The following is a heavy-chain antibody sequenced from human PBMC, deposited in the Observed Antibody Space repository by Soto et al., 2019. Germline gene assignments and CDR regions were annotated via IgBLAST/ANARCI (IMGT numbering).Heavy chain of an antibody. CDR2: LFSGGST. J-gene: IGHJ6*02. CDR1: GVSVSSNY. V-gene: IGHV3-53*01. D-gene: IGHD1-26*01. Sequence: PGGSLRLSCEVSGVSVSSNYISWVRQAPGKGLEWVSVLFSGGSTYYADSVQGRFTISRDTSKSTVYLQMHSLTAEDTAVYYCTRDQSIVGATGGAYFYYGMDVWGQGTTVTVS. CDR3: TRDQSIVGATGGAYFYYGMDV.